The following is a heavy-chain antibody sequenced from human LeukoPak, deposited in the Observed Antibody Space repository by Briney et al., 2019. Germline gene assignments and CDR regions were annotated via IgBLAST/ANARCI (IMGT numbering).Heavy chain of an antibody. Sequence: GASVKVSCKASGGTFSSYAISWVRQAPGQGLEWMGGIIPIFGTANYAQKFQGRVTITADESTSTAYMELSSLRSEDTAVYYCATPPGVWGSYLPLGYWGQGTLVTVSS. J-gene: IGHJ4*02. CDR2: IIPIFGTA. CDR1: GGTFSSYA. D-gene: IGHD3-16*02. V-gene: IGHV1-69*13. CDR3: ATPPGVWGSYLPLGY.